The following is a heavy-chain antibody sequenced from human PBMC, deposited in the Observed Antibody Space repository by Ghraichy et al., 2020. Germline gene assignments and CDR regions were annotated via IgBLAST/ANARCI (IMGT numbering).Heavy chain of an antibody. V-gene: IGHV4-34*01. CDR1: GGSFSGYY. CDR2: INHSGST. D-gene: IGHD6-6*01. Sequence: ETLSLTCAVYGGSFSGYYWSWIRQPPGKGLEWIGEINHSGSTNYNPSLKSRVTISVDTSKNQFSLKLSSVTAADTAVYYCARGREARLGYYYYYMDVWGKGTTVTVSS. CDR3: ARGREARLGYYYYYMDV. J-gene: IGHJ6*03.